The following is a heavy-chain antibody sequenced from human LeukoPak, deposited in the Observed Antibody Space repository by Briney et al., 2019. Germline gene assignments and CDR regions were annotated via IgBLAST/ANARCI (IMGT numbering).Heavy chain of an antibody. CDR3: ARDGEIYDSSGYYYFTTSYYYYYMDV. D-gene: IGHD3-22*01. CDR1: GFTFSSYS. V-gene: IGHV3-21*01. J-gene: IGHJ6*03. Sequence: GGSLRLSCAASGFTFSSYSMNWVRQAPGKGLEWVSSISSSSSYIYYADSVKGRFTTSRDNAKNSLYLQMNSLRAEDTAVYYCARDGEIYDSSGYYYFTTSYYYYYMDVWGKGTTVTVSS. CDR2: ISSSSSYI.